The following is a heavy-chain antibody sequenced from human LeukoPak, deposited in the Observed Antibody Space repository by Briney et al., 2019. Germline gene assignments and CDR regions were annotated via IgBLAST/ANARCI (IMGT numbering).Heavy chain of an antibody. CDR1: GYTFSSYG. D-gene: IGHD1-26*01. V-gene: IGHV1-18*01. J-gene: IGHJ4*02. Sequence: ASVKVSCKASGYTFSSYGISWVRQAPGQGLEWMGWISAYNGNTNYAQKVKGRVTMTRDTSTSTAYMELRSLRSDDTAVYYCARLSGLGPDSPWELDRWGQGTLVTVSS. CDR2: ISAYNGNT. CDR3: ARLSGLGPDSPWELDR.